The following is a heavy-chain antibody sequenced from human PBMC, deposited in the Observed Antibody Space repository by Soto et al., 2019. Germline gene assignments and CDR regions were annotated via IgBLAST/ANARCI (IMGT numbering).Heavy chain of an antibody. CDR1: GHTVTNII. V-gene: IGHV1-18*01. J-gene: IGHJ5*01. CDR2: ISAYTDDP. Sequence: ASGEVACKVSGHTVTNIIITWVVQAPGQGFEWMGWISAYTDDPTYAQKFQGRVTMTIDTSTSTAYLDLRSLTSDDTAVYYCATVIPGAEAWFDPWGQEALVPVSS. CDR3: ATVIPGAEAWFDP.